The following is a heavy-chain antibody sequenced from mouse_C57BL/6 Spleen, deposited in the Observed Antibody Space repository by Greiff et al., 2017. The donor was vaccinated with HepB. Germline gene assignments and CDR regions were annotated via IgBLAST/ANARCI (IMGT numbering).Heavy chain of an antibody. J-gene: IGHJ4*01. D-gene: IGHD1-1*01. Sequence: EVMLVESGGGLVKPGGSLKLSCAASGFTFSDYGMHWVRQAPEKGLEWVAYISSGSSTIYYADTVKGRFTISRDNAKNTLFLQMTSLRSEDTAMYYCASYYYGSRGAMDYWGQGPSVTVSS. V-gene: IGHV5-17*01. CDR2: ISSGSSTI. CDR1: GFTFSDYG. CDR3: ASYYYGSRGAMDY.